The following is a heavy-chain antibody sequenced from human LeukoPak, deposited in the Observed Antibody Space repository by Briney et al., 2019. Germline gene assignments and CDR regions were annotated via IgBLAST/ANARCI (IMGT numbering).Heavy chain of an antibody. D-gene: IGHD6-13*01. Sequence: GESLKISCKGSGYSFTSYWIAWVHQMPGKGLEYMGVIYPDDSDTRYSPSFQGQVTISADKSISTAHLQWSSLKASDTAMYYCARQIAEVGTSRYLDIWGRGTLVTVSS. J-gene: IGHJ2*01. CDR1: GYSFTSYW. CDR3: ARQIAEVGTSRYLDI. V-gene: IGHV5-51*07. CDR2: IYPDDSDT.